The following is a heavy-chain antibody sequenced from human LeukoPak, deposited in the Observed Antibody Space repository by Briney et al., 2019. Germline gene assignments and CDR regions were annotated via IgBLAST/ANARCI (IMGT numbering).Heavy chain of an antibody. V-gene: IGHV1-8*01. Sequence: ASVKVSCKASGYTFTSYDINWVRPATGQGLEWMGWMNPNSGNTGYAQEFQGRVTMTRNTSIGTAYMELNSLRSEDTAVYYCTRRSGLYNWFNPWGQGTLVTVPS. J-gene: IGHJ5*02. CDR1: GYTFTSYD. CDR3: TRRSGLYNWFNP. CDR2: MNPNSGNT. D-gene: IGHD3-3*01.